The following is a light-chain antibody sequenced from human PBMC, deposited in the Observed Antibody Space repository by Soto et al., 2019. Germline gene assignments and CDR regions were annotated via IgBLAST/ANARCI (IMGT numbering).Light chain of an antibody. CDR3: QHYAHLPIT. CDR2: DAS. Sequence: IQMTHSPSSLSASVGDRATITCQASQDITNYLNWYQQKPGRAPRLLLYDASSLETGVTSRFSGSGSGTDFTLTISSLQPEDVATYYCQHYAHLPITFGQGTRLEI. CDR1: QDITNY. J-gene: IGKJ5*01. V-gene: IGKV1-33*01.